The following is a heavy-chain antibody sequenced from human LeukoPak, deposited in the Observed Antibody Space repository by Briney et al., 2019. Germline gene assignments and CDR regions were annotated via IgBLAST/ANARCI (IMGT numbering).Heavy chain of an antibody. D-gene: IGHD6-13*01. J-gene: IGHJ1*01. Sequence: PSETLSLTCTVSGGSISSYYWIWTRQPPGKGLEWMGNISYSGRNNYHHSLKSRDTISVDTSKNQFSLKLSAVTAADTAVYYCARGFSSSWTTHEEYFQHWGQGNLVNVSS. CDR1: GGSISSYY. CDR3: ARGFSSSWTTHEEYFQH. CDR2: ISYSGRN. V-gene: IGHV4-59*01.